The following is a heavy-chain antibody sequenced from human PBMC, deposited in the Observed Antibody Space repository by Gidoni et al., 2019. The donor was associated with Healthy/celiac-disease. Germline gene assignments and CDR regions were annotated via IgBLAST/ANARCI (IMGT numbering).Heavy chain of an antibody. CDR1: GFTFSSYS. D-gene: IGHD3-16*01. Sequence: EVQLVESGGGLVKPGGSLSLSCAASGFTFSSYSMNWVRQAPGKGLEWVSSISSSSSYIYYADAVKGRFTISRDNAKNSLYLQMNSLRAEDTAVYDCARDGAPEYWGQGTLVTVSS. J-gene: IGHJ4*02. CDR3: ARDGAPEY. V-gene: IGHV3-21*01. CDR2: ISSSSSYI.